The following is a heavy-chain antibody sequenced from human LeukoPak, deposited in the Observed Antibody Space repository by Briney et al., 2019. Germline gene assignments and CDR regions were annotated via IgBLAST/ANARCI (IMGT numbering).Heavy chain of an antibody. D-gene: IGHD2-2*02. CDR2: INHSGST. CDR3: ARGPLYCSSTSCYKGPYYYYGMDV. Sequence: PSETLSLTCAVYGRSFSGYYWSWIRQPPGKGLEWIGEINHSGSTNYNPSLKSRVTISVDTSKNQFSLKLSSVTAADTAVYYCARGPLYCSSTSCYKGPYYYYGMDVWGQGTTVTVSS. V-gene: IGHV4-34*01. CDR1: GRSFSGYY. J-gene: IGHJ6*02.